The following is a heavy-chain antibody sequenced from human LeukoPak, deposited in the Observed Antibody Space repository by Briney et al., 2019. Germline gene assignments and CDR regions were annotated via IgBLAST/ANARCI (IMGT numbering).Heavy chain of an antibody. Sequence: GGSLRLSCVASGFTFSNYNMNWVRQAPGKGLEWVSYISSTSSTIYYADSVKGRFTISRDNAKNTLYLQMNSLRAEDTAVYYCVRDRAVSPFPPDAFDMWGQGTMVTVAS. CDR1: GFTFSNYN. V-gene: IGHV3-48*04. CDR2: ISSTSSTI. CDR3: VRDRAVSPFPPDAFDM. J-gene: IGHJ3*02. D-gene: IGHD4-17*01.